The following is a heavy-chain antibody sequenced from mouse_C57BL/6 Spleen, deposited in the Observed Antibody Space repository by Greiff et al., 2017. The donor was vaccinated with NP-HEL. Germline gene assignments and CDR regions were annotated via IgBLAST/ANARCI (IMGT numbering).Heavy chain of an antibody. CDR3: ARCRNLDSSGYYYAMDY. D-gene: IGHD3-2*02. Sequence: VKLMESGPELVKPGASVKISCKASGYAFSSSWMNWVKQRPGKGLEWIGRIYPGDGDTNYNGKFKGKATLTADKSSSTAYMQLSSLTSEDSAVYFCARCRNLDSSGYYYAMDYWGQGTSVTVSS. V-gene: IGHV1-82*01. CDR1: GYAFSSSW. J-gene: IGHJ4*01. CDR2: IYPGDGDT.